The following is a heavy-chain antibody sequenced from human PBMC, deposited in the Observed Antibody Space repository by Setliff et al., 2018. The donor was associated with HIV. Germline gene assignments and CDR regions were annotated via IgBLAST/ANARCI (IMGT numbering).Heavy chain of an antibody. J-gene: IGHJ3*02. Sequence: ASVKVSCKSSGYTCCKFCVSWGRQAPGQGLEGLGYINGYSGKTHFSPRLQGXXXXTTDTSTDTVYLELRSLASDDTAIYYCAREAPRYASGAFDMWGLGTMVTVSS. CDR3: AREAPRYASGAFDM. V-gene: IGHV1-18*01. CDR2: INGYSGKT. CDR1: GYTCCKFC. D-gene: IGHD3-10*01.